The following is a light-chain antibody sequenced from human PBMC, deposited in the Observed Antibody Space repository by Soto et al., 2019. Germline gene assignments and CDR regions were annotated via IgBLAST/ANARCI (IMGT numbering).Light chain of an antibody. CDR3: QQYGSSQA. CDR2: GAS. V-gene: IGKV3-20*01. J-gene: IGKJ4*01. CDR1: QSVSSSY. Sequence: EIVLTQSPGTLSLSPGERATLSCRASQSVSSSYLAWYQQKPGQAPRLLIYGASSRATGIPDRFSGSGSGTDFPLTISRLEPEDCAVYYCQQYGSSQAFGGGTKVEIK.